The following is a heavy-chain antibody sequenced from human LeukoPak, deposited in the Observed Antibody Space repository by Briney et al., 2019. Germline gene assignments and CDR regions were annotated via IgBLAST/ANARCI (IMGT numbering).Heavy chain of an antibody. CDR2: ISSSGSTI. J-gene: IGHJ4*02. CDR3: ARDPGYCTASTCYSMPFDN. D-gene: IGHD2-15*01. V-gene: IGHV3-48*03. Sequence: GGSLRLSCAASGFTFSSYEMNWVRQAPGKGLEWVSYISSSGSTIYYADSVKGRFSISRDNAKNSLYLQMHSLSAEDTAVYYCARDPGYCTASTCYSMPFDNWGQGTLVTVSS. CDR1: GFTFSSYE.